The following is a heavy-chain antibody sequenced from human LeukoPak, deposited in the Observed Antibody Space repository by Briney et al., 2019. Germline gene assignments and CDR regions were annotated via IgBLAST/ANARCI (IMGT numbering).Heavy chain of an antibody. Sequence: GGSLRLSCAASGFTFSSYEMNWVRQAPGKGLEWVSYISSSGSTIYYADSVKGRFTISRDNAKNSLYLQMNSLRAEDTAVYYCARDLNTGPAAIYDYWGQGTLVTVSS. J-gene: IGHJ4*02. CDR1: GFTFSSYE. CDR3: ARDLNTGPAAIYDY. D-gene: IGHD2-2*02. V-gene: IGHV3-48*03. CDR2: ISSSGSTI.